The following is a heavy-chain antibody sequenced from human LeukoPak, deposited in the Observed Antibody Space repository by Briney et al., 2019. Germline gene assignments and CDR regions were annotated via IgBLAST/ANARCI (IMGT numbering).Heavy chain of an antibody. CDR3: ARGRPHGNDY. CDR2: IASDGSNT. CDR1: GFTFSSYW. J-gene: IGHJ4*01. Sequence: GGSLRLSCAASGFTFSSYWMNWVRQAPGKGLVWVSRIASDGSNTTYADSVKGRFSISRDNAKNTLYLQMNSLRVEDTAVYYCARGRPHGNDYWGQGTLVTVSS. D-gene: IGHD4-23*01. V-gene: IGHV3-74*01.